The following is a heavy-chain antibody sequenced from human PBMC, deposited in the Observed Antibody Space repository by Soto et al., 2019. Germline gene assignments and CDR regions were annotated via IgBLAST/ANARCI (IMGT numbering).Heavy chain of an antibody. D-gene: IGHD1-26*01. CDR2: IQYDGSKK. J-gene: IGHJ5*01. V-gene: IGHV3-33*06. CDR3: AKDLEVVGANRWGYDS. CDR1: GFTFRNYG. Sequence: VQLVESGGGVVQPGRSLRLSCEASGFTFRNYGMHWVLQTPVKGLEWVAGIQYDGSKKYYAESVKGRFTISRDNSKNTLYLEIDSLRAEDTAVYYCAKDLEVVGANRWGYDSWGQGTLVTVSS.